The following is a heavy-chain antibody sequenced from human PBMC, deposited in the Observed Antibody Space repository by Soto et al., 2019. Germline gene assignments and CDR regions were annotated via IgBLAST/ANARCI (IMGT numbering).Heavy chain of an antibody. Sequence: HGGSLRLSCAASGFTVIGYVXGXVXXAPGKGLEWVSITSGGGGTTYYADSVKGRFAISRDNSKNTLYLEMNSLRAEDTAVYFCAKRYHTTTSCFDYWGQGTLVTVSS. CDR3: AKRYHTTTSCFDY. D-gene: IGHD2-2*01. CDR1: GFTVIGYV. V-gene: IGHV3-23*01. CDR2: TSGGGGTT. J-gene: IGHJ4*02.